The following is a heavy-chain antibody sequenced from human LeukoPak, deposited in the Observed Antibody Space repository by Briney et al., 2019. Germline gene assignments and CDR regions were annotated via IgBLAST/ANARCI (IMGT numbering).Heavy chain of an antibody. J-gene: IGHJ4*02. CDR1: GFIFSAYG. V-gene: IGHV3-43*02. D-gene: IGHD1-1*01. CDR3: AKATAHGDFRTDY. CDR2: INGDGGRT. Sequence: GGSLRLSCAASGFIFSAYGMHGVRQVPGKGLEWVSLINGDGGRTFYADSVRGRFTISRDNSKNSLYLQMSGLRPEDTAFFYCAKATAHGDFRTDYWGQGTLVTVSS.